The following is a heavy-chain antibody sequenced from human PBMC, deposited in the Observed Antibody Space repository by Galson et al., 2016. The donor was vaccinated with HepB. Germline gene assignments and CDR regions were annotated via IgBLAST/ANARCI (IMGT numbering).Heavy chain of an antibody. Sequence: LSLTCSVSGDSITSNNFYWAWIRQTPGKGLEWIGTAYSSGSTYYNPSLQSRAIISVDTSKNNFSLRLSSVTAADTSVYFCARHMSVRACFDYWGQGTLVTVSS. CDR2: AYSSGST. V-gene: IGHV4-39*01. D-gene: IGHD3-10*01. J-gene: IGHJ4*02. CDR3: ARHMSVRACFDY. CDR1: GDSITSNNFY.